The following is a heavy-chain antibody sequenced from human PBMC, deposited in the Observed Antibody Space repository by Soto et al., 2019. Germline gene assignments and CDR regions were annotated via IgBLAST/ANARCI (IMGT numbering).Heavy chain of an antibody. CDR1: GGSISTDNW. Sequence: SETLSLTCTVSGGSISTDNWWSWVRQPPGKGLEGIGETYHSGSTHYNPSLKSRVTISVDNSKNQFSLTLSSTTAEDTAVYYCAKDESYGSGNYYRGPVFDYWGPGTLVTVSS. CDR2: TYHSGST. CDR3: AKDESYGSGNYYRGPVFDY. D-gene: IGHD3-10*01. J-gene: IGHJ4*02. V-gene: IGHV4-4*02.